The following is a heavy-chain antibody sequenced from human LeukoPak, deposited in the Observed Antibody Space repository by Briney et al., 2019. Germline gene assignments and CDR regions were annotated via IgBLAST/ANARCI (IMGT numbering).Heavy chain of an antibody. CDR1: GFTFSSYG. J-gene: IGHJ4*02. D-gene: IGHD4-17*01. CDR3: AKVPTVTTSY. Sequence: PGGSLRLSCAASGFTFSSYGMHWVRQAPGKGLEWVAFIRYDGSNKYYADSVRGRFTISRDNSKNTLYLQMNSLRAEDTAVYYCAKVPTVTTSYWGQGTLVTVSS. CDR2: IRYDGSNK. V-gene: IGHV3-30*02.